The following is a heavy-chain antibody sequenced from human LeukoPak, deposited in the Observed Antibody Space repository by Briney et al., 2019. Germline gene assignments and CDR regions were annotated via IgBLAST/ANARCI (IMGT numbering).Heavy chain of an antibody. J-gene: IGHJ4*02. CDR2: INQDGSEK. Sequence: GGSLRLSCAVSGFTFNKYWMTWVRQVPGQGVEWVADINQDGSEKNYVDSVKGRLTISRDHAKNSLYLQMTSRRAAATTVYNGARYREGTPSAHNSYCGQGTLVTVSS. D-gene: IGHD1-1*01. V-gene: IGHV3-7*01. CDR3: ARYREGTPSAHNSY. CDR1: GFTFNKYW.